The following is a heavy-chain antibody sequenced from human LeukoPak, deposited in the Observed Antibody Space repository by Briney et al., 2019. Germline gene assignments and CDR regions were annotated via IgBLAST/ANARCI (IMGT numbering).Heavy chain of an antibody. CDR1: GFTFSSYE. V-gene: IGHV3-48*03. CDR3: VRGDRYFFDF. J-gene: IGHJ4*02. CDR2: IGNTGRTI. Sequence: GGSLRLSCAASGFTFSSYEMNWVRQAPGRGLEWVSYIGNTGRTIHYTDSVKGRFTISRDNAKNSLYLQMNSLRAEDTAIYYCVRGDRYFFDFWGQGTLVTVSS.